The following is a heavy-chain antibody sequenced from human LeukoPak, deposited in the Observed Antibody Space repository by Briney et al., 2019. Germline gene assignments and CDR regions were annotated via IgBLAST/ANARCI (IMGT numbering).Heavy chain of an antibody. Sequence: GGSLRLSCTASRFTFSSHWMNWVRQAPGEGLEWGANINKDGTENYYMDSVRGRFTISRDNAQSSLFLQMNSLRAEDTAVYYCAREDGSGTDRQHYYGMDVWGQGTTVTVSS. J-gene: IGHJ6*02. V-gene: IGHV3-7*01. CDR2: INKDGTEN. CDR1: RFTFSSHW. CDR3: AREDGSGTDRQHYYGMDV. D-gene: IGHD3-10*01.